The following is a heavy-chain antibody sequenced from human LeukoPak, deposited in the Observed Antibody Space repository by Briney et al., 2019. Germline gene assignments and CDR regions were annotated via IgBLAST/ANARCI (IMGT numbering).Heavy chain of an antibody. CDR2: FDPEDGET. CDR1: GYTLTELS. V-gene: IGHV1-24*01. CDR3: ATSHGSSSWYPIGY. Sequence: ASVKVSCKVSGYTLTELSMHLVRQAPGKGLEWMGGFDPEDGETIYAQKFQGRVTMTEDTSTDTAYMELSSLRSEDTAVYYCATSHGSSSWYPIGYWGQGTLVTVSS. D-gene: IGHD6-13*01. J-gene: IGHJ4*02.